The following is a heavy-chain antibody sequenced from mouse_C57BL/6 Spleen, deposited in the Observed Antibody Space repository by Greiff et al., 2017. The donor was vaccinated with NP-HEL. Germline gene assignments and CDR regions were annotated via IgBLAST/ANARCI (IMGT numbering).Heavy chain of an antibody. CDR1: GYSITSGYY. Sequence: DVKLQESGPGLVKPSQSLSLTCSVTGYSITSGYYWNWIRQFPGNKLEWMGYISYDGSNNYNPSLKNRISITRDTSKNQFFLKLNAVTTEDTATYYCARADGYYGFDYWGQGTTLTVSS. CDR2: ISYDGSN. J-gene: IGHJ2*01. V-gene: IGHV3-6*01. CDR3: ARADGYYGFDY. D-gene: IGHD2-3*01.